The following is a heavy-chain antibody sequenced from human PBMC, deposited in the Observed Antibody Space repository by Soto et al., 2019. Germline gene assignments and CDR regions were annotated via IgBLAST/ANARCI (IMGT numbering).Heavy chain of an antibody. D-gene: IGHD3-3*01. V-gene: IGHV3-23*01. J-gene: IGHJ3*02. Sequence: EVQLLESGGGLVQLGGSRRLSCAVSGFTFSSYAMSWVRQAPGKGLERVSGISGSGGSTYYIDSVKGRFTISRDNSKNTLHLQMNSLRAEDTAVYYCAKDRAFTIFGVVIIRDDAFDIWGQGTMVTVSS. CDR1: GFTFSSYA. CDR2: ISGSGGST. CDR3: AKDRAFTIFGVVIIRDDAFDI.